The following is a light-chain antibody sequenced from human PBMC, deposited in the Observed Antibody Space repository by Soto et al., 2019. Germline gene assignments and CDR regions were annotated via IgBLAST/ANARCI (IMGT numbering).Light chain of an antibody. CDR2: GAS. CDR1: QTIDNT. CDR3: QQYGSSGT. V-gene: IGKV3-20*01. J-gene: IGKJ1*01. Sequence: EIVMRQSPATLSLSPGERATPSCRASQTIDNTLAWYQRKPRQAPRLLIYGASNRATGIPDRFSGSGSGTDFTLTISRLEPEDFAVYYCQQYGSSGTFGQGTKVDIK.